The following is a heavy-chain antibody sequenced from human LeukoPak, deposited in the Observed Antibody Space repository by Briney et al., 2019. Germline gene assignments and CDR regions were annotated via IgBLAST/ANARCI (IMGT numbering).Heavy chain of an antibody. CDR3: ARAPIVVVPADIGWFDP. CDR2: ININTGNP. J-gene: IGHJ5*02. D-gene: IGHD2-2*01. V-gene: IGHV7-4-1*02. Sequence: ASVKVSCKASGYTFISYAMNWVRQAPGQGLEWMGWININTGNPTYAQGFTGRFVFSLDTSVSTAYLQISSLKAEDTAVYYCARAPIVVVPADIGWFDPWGQGTLVTVSS. CDR1: GYTFISYA.